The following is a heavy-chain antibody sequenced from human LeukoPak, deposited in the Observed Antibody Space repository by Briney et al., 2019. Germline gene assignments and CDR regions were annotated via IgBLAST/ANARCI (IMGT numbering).Heavy chain of an antibody. D-gene: IGHD4-23*01. CDR1: GGSISSGGYY. CDR2: IYHSGST. CDR3: AREVGWGYGGNSGRAFDI. Sequence: SETLSLTCTVSGGSISSGGYYWSWIRQPPGKGLEWIGYIYHSGSTYYNPSLKSRVTISVDRSKNQFSLKLSSVTAADTAVYYCAREVGWGYGGNSGRAFDIWGQGTMVTVSS. J-gene: IGHJ3*02. V-gene: IGHV4-30-2*01.